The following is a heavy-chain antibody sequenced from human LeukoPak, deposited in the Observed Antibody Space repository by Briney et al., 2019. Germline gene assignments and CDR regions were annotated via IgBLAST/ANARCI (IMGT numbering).Heavy chain of an antibody. D-gene: IGHD5-18*01. Sequence: GRSLRLSCAASGFTFSSYAMHWVRQAPGKGLECVSGISATGDNTYYADPVKGRFTISRDNSKNTLYLQMNSLRVEDTAVYYCAKVSGRIQIWPQPFGDGMDVWGQGTTVTVSS. CDR3: AKVSGRIQIWPQPFGDGMDV. CDR1: GFTFSSYA. J-gene: IGHJ6*02. V-gene: IGHV3-23*01. CDR2: ISATGDNT.